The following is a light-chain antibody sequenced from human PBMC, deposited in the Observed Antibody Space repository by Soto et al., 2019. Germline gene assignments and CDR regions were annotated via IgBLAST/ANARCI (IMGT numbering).Light chain of an antibody. J-gene: IGLJ2*01. CDR2: EVN. Sequence: QAALTQPASVSGSPGRSITISCTGTSSYIGGYNFVSWYQHHPGKAPKLMIYEVNNRPSGVSSRFSGSKSGNTASLTISGLQTEDEADYHCSSFTTSSTLVVFGGGTK. V-gene: IGLV2-14*01. CDR3: SSFTTSSTLVV. CDR1: SSYIGGYNF.